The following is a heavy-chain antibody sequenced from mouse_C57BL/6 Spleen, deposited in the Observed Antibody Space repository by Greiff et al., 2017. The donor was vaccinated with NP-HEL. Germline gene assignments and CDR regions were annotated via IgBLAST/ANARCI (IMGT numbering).Heavy chain of an antibody. J-gene: IGHJ4*01. CDR3: AREIYDGYYDAMDD. CDR2: IHPNSGST. CDR1: GYTFTSYW. Sequence: QVQLQQPGAELVKPGASVKLSCKASGYTFTSYWMHWVKQRPGQGLEWIGMIHPNSGSTNYNEKFKSKATLTVDKSSSTAYMQLSSLTSEDSAVYYCAREIYDGYYDAMDDWGQGTSVTVSS. V-gene: IGHV1-64*01. D-gene: IGHD2-3*01.